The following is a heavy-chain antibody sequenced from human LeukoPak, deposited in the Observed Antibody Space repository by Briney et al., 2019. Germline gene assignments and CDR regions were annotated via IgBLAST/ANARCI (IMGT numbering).Heavy chain of an antibody. J-gene: IGHJ4*02. CDR3: AAVYSSGWDLDY. V-gene: IGHV1-18*01. CDR1: GYTFTSYG. Sequence: ASVKVSCKASGYTFTSYGISWVRQAPGQGLEWTGWISAYNGNTNYAQKLQGRVTMTTDTSTSTAYMELRSLRSDDTAVYYCAAVYSSGWDLDYWGQGTLVTVSS. D-gene: IGHD6-19*01. CDR2: ISAYNGNT.